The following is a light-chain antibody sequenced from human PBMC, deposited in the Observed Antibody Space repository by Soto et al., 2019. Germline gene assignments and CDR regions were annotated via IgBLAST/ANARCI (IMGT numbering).Light chain of an antibody. Sequence: EIGLTQSPATLSLSPWERATLSCMASQSVSSYLAWYQQKPGQAPRLLIYDASNRATGIPARFSGSGSGTDFTLTISRLEPEDFAVYYCRQYGRSLEFAFGGGTKVDIK. CDR3: RQYGRSLEFA. CDR2: DAS. J-gene: IGKJ4*01. CDR1: QSVSSY. V-gene: IGKV3-11*01.